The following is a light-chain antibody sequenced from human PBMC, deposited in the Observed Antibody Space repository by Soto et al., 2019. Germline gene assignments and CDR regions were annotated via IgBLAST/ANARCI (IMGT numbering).Light chain of an antibody. J-gene: IGKJ3*01. CDR2: GAS. V-gene: IGKV3-15*01. CDR3: QQHNNLPRVIA. CDR1: QRVSRN. Sequence: EIVMTQSPATLSVSPGERATLSCRASQRVSRNLAWYQQKPGQAPRLLIYGASTRATGVPARFSGSGSGTEFTLPVGSLQSEACAVSYRQQHNNLPRVIAFGAGTKVDI.